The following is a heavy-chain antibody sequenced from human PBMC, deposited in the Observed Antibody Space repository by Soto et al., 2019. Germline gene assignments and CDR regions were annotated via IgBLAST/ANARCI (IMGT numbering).Heavy chain of an antibody. CDR3: ARVSGRVYSSSGYGGRGYYYYGMDV. D-gene: IGHD6-13*01. J-gene: IGHJ6*02. V-gene: IGHV4-34*01. CDR2: INHSGST. Sequence: SETLSLTCAVYGGSFSGYYWSWIRQPPGKGLEWIGEINHSGSTNYNPSLKSRVTISVDTSKNQFSLKLSSVTAADTAVYYCARVSGRVYSSSGYGGRGYYYYGMDVWGQGTTVTVSS. CDR1: GGSFSGYY.